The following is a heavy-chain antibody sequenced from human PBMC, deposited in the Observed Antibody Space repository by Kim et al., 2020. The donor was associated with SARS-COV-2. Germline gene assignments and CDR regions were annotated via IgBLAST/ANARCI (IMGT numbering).Heavy chain of an antibody. CDR1: GGSISSYY. Sequence: SETLSLTCTVSGGSISSYYWSWIRQPPGKGLEWIGYIYYSGSTNYNPSLKSRVTISVDTSKNQFSLKLSSVTAADTAVYYCASVRPDHYYMDVWGKGTTVTVSS. CDR3: ASVRPDHYYMDV. CDR2: IYYSGST. V-gene: IGHV4-59*01. J-gene: IGHJ6*03. D-gene: IGHD2-8*01.